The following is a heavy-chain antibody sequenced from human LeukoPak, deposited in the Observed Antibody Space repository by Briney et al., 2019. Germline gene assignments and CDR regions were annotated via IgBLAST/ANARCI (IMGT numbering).Heavy chain of an antibody. V-gene: IGHV4-59*01. CDR3: AREKRGITGTKDRGGAVAFDI. CDR2: IYYSGST. D-gene: IGHD1-20*01. CDR1: GGPISSYY. Sequence: PSETLSLTCTVSGGPISSYYLSWIRQPPGKGLEWIGYIYYSGSTNYNPSLKSRVTISVDTSKNQFSLKLSSVTAADTAVYYCAREKRGITGTKDRGGAVAFDIWGQGTMVTVSS. J-gene: IGHJ3*02.